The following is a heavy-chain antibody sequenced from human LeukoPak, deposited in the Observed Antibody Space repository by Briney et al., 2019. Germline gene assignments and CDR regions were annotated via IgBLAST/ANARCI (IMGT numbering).Heavy chain of an antibody. CDR3: ARVLSTLDY. Sequence: GASVKVSCKASGYTFSDYYIHWVRQAPGQGLEWMGWISAYNGSTNYAQKLQGRVTMTTDTSTSTAYMELRSLRSDDTAVYYCARVLSTLDYWGQGTLVTVSS. CDR1: GYTFSDYY. D-gene: IGHD2/OR15-2a*01. J-gene: IGHJ4*02. V-gene: IGHV1-18*04. CDR2: ISAYNGST.